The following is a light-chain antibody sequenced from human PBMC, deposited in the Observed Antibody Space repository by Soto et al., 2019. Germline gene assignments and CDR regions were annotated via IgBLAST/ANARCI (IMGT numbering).Light chain of an antibody. V-gene: IGKV1-27*01. J-gene: IGKJ3*01. CDR1: QGIRNY. Sequence: DIQMTQSPSSLSASVGDRVTITCRASQGIRNYLAWYQQKPGKVPKLLIYAASTMQSGVPSRFSGSGSGTDFTLTISSLQPEDGAAYYCQKYNSAAVTFGPGTKVDIK. CDR3: QKYNSAAVT. CDR2: AAS.